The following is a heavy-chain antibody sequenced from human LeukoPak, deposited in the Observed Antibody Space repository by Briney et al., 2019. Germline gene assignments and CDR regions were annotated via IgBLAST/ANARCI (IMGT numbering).Heavy chain of an antibody. CDR2: FDPEDGET. CDR1: GYTLTELS. D-gene: IGHD7-27*01. Sequence: APVKVSCKVSGYTLTELSMHWVRQAPGKGLEWMGGFDPEDGETIYAQKFQGRVTMTEDTSTDTAYMELSSLRSEDTAVYYCATENWGEGNYYYMDVWGKGTTVTVSS. CDR3: ATENWGEGNYYYMDV. J-gene: IGHJ6*03. V-gene: IGHV1-24*01.